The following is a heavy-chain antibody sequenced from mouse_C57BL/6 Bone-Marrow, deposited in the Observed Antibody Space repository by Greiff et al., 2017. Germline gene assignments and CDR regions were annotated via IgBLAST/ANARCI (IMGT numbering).Heavy chain of an antibody. D-gene: IGHD2-4*01. CDR3: ARKYDYDRNYYAMDY. CDR2: ISYDGSN. J-gene: IGHJ4*01. V-gene: IGHV3-6*01. CDR1: GYSITSGYY. Sequence: EVKLVESGPGLVKPSQSLSLTCSVTGYSITSGYYWNWIRQFPGNKLEWMGYISYDGSNNYNPSLKNRISITRDTSKNQFFLKLNSVTTEDTATYYCARKYDYDRNYYAMDYWGQGTSVTVSS.